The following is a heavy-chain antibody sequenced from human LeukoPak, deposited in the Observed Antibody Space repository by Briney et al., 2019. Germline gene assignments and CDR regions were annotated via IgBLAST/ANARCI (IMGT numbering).Heavy chain of an antibody. J-gene: IGHJ4*02. CDR2: INHSGST. D-gene: IGHD3-22*01. CDR1: GGPFSGYY. V-gene: IGHV4-34*01. Sequence: SETLSLTCAVYGGPFSGYYWSWIRQPPGKGLEWIGEINHSGSTNYNPSLKSRVTISVDTSKNQFSLKLSSVTAADTAVYYCARARSVVVVINYYFDYWGQGTLVTVSS. CDR3: ARARSVVVVINYYFDY.